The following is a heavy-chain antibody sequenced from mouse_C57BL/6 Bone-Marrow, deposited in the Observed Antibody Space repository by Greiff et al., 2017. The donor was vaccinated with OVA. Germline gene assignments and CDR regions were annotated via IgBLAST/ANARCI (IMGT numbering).Heavy chain of an antibody. CDR1: GYSITSGYY. D-gene: IGHD2-4*01. CDR3: ARDIYYDYFDY. CDR2: ISYDGSN. V-gene: IGHV3-6*01. Sequence: EVKLVESGPGLVKPSQSLSLTCSVTGYSITSGYYWNWIRQFPGNKLEWMGYISYDGSNNYNPSLKNRISITRDTSKNQFFLKLNSVTTEDTATYYCARDIYYDYFDYWGQGTTLTVSS. J-gene: IGHJ2*01.